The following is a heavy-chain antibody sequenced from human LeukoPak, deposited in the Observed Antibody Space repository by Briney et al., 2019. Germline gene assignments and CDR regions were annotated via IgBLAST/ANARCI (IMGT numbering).Heavy chain of an antibody. D-gene: IGHD3-9*01. J-gene: IGHJ4*02. CDR3: PKTAYDILTGQPIFDY. CDR1: GFTFSSYD. Sequence: GGSLRLSCAASGFTFSSYDMHWVRQATGKGLEWVSAIGTAGDTYYPGSVKGRFTISRENAKNSLYLQMNSLRAGDTAVYYKPKTAYDILTGQPIFDYWGQGTLVTVSS. V-gene: IGHV3-13*01. CDR2: IGTAGDT.